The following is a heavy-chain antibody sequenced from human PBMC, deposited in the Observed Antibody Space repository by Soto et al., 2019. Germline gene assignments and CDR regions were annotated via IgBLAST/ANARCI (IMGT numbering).Heavy chain of an antibody. J-gene: IGHJ4*02. V-gene: IGHV3-23*01. D-gene: IGHD1-1*01. Sequence: EVQLSESGGGLAQPGGSLRLSCAASGFTFNMYAMSWVRQAPGKGLEWVSAIGGSGDNTYYADFVKGRFTISRDNSKNTLCLQMDSLRAEDTAIYYCARTITGFFWAGAYWGQGTLVTVSS. CDR2: IGGSGDNT. CDR1: GFTFNMYA. CDR3: ARTITGFFWAGAY.